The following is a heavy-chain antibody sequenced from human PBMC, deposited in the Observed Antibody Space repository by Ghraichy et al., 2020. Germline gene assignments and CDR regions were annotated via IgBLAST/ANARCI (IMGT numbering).Heavy chain of an antibody. V-gene: IGHV4-61*01. Sequence: SQTLSLTCTVSGVSVSSGSCYWTWIRQPPGKGLEWIGYIYHSGSTTYNPSLKGRVTISVDTSKNQFSLKLSSVTAADTAVYYCARPVIVAAGTPHYYYYMDVWGKGTTVTVSS. J-gene: IGHJ6*03. D-gene: IGHD6-13*01. CDR3: ARPVIVAAGTPHYYYYMDV. CDR2: IYHSGST. CDR1: GVSVSSGSCY.